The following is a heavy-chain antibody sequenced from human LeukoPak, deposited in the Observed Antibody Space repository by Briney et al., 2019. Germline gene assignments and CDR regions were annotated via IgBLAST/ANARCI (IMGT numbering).Heavy chain of an antibody. Sequence: PSETLSLTCTVSGGSISSYYWSWIRQPAGKGLEWIGRIYTSGSTNYNPSLKSRVTISVDKSKNQFSLKLSSVTAADTAVYYCARAVVVVPAATREYYYKDVWGKGTTVTVSS. J-gene: IGHJ6*03. D-gene: IGHD2-2*01. V-gene: IGHV4-4*07. CDR2: IYTSGST. CDR3: ARAVVVVPAATREYYYKDV. CDR1: GGSISSYY.